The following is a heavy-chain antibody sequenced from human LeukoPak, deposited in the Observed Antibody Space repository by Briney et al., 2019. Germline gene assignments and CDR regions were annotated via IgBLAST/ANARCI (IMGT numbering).Heavy chain of an antibody. V-gene: IGHV4-39*01. J-gene: IGHJ4*02. D-gene: IGHD1-1*01. Sequence: SETLSLTCTVSGGSISSISYYWGWIRQPPGKGLECIGSISYSGTTYYNPSLKSRLTISVDTSKNQFSLMLNSVTAADTAVYYCARRTNTGTTDHWGQGTLVTVSS. CDR3: ARRTNTGTTDH. CDR1: GGSISSISYY. CDR2: ISYSGTT.